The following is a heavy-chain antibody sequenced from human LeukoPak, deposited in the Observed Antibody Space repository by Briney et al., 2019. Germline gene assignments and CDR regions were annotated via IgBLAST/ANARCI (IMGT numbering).Heavy chain of an antibody. V-gene: IGHV3-21*01. CDR2: ISSSSPYI. J-gene: IGHJ4*02. D-gene: IGHD3-22*01. Sequence: PGGSLRLSCAASGFTFSDYSMNWVRQAPGKGLEWVASISSSSPYIYYTDSVKGRFTISRDNSKNTLYLQMNSLRAEDTAVYYCDRGYYYDSSGYWIDYWGQGTLVTVSS. CDR1: GFTFSDYS. CDR3: DRGYYYDSSGYWIDY.